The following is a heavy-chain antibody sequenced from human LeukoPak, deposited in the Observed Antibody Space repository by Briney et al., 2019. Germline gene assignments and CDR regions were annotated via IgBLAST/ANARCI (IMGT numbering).Heavy chain of an antibody. J-gene: IGHJ4*02. Sequence: SETLSLTCTVTGGSISSYYWSWIRQPPEKGLEWIGYIYHNGRTNYNPPLKSRVTISLDTSENQFSLKLSSVTAADTAVYYCASFSDYGGNFFDYWGQGTLVTVSS. CDR3: ASFSDYGGNFFDY. CDR1: GGSISSYY. V-gene: IGHV4-59*08. CDR2: IYHNGRT. D-gene: IGHD4-23*01.